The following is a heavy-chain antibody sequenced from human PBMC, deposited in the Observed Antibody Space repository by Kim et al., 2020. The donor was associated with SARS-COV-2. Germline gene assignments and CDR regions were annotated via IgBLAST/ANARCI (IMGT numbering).Heavy chain of an antibody. CDR3: AKDAGEQQLGPDY. Sequence: ADSVKGRFTIYRDNAKNSLYLQMNSLRAEDTALYYCAKDAGEQQLGPDYWGQGTLVTVSS. D-gene: IGHD6-13*01. J-gene: IGHJ4*02. V-gene: IGHV3-9*01.